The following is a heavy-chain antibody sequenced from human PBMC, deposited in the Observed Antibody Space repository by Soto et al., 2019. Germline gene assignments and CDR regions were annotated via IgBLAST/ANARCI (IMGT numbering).Heavy chain of an antibody. J-gene: IGHJ4*02. CDR2: IKQDGSEK. D-gene: IGHD5-12*01. CDR3: ARVATMGGY. CDR1: GFRFRDYW. Sequence: EVQLVESGGGLVQPGGSLRLSCAASGFRFRDYWMYWVRQPPGKGLEWVANIKQDGSEKYYVDSVKGRFTISRNNARNSLFLQMDSLRAADTAVYFCARVATMGGYWGQGTLVTVSS. V-gene: IGHV3-7*01.